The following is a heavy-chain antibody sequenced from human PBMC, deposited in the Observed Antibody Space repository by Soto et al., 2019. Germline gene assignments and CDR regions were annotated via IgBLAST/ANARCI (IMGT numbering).Heavy chain of an antibody. CDR3: ARDRRSSGWYYYYYYYMDV. Sequence: PGGSLRLSCAASGFTFSSYWMSWVRQAPGKGLEWVANIKQDGSEKYYVDSVEGRFTISRDNAKNSLYLQMNSLRAEDTAVYYCARDRRSSGWYYYYYYYMDVWGKGTTVTVSS. CDR2: IKQDGSEK. CDR1: GFTFSSYW. D-gene: IGHD6-19*01. V-gene: IGHV3-7*01. J-gene: IGHJ6*03.